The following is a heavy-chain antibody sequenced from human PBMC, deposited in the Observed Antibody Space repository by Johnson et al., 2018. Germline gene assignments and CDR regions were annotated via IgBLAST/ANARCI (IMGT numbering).Heavy chain of an antibody. CDR3: ARVDTPPDRHYYYYGMDV. Sequence: QVQLQESGPGLVKPSETLSLTCTVSGGSISNYYWSWIRQPPGKGLEWIGYLYYSGSTYYNPSLESRVTISVDTSKNQFSLGLNSVTAADTAVYYWARVDTPPDRHYYYYGMDVWGQGTTVTVS. V-gene: IGHV4-59*01. CDR2: LYYSGST. D-gene: IGHD5-18*01. CDR1: GGSISNYY. J-gene: IGHJ6*02.